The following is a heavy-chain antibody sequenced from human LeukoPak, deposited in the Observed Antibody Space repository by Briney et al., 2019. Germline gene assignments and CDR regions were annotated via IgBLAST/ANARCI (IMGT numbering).Heavy chain of an antibody. J-gene: IGHJ4*02. CDR2: IRYDGSNK. CDR1: GFTFSSYG. Sequence: GGSLRLSCAASGFTFSSYGMHWVRQAPGKGLEWVAFIRYDGSNKYYADSVKGRFTISRDNSKNTLYLQMNSLRAEDTAVYYCARDPRSIAAARNYFDYWGQGTLVTVSS. CDR3: ARDPRSIAAARNYFDY. V-gene: IGHV3-30*02. D-gene: IGHD6-13*01.